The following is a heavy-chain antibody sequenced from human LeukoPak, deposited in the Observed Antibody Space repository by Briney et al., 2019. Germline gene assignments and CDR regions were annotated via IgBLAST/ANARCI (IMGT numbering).Heavy chain of an antibody. Sequence: GESLKISCKGSGYSFTNYWIGWVRQMPGKGLEWMGIIYPGDSDTRYSPSFQGQVTISADKSISTAYLQWSSLKASDTAMYYRARIWGTTVTYFDYWGQGTLVTVSS. CDR3: ARIWGTTVTYFDY. CDR2: IYPGDSDT. J-gene: IGHJ4*02. D-gene: IGHD4-17*01. CDR1: GYSFTNYW. V-gene: IGHV5-51*01.